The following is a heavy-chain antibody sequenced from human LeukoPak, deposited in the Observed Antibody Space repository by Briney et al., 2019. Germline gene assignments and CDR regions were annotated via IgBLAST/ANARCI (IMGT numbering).Heavy chain of an antibody. V-gene: IGHV4-61*02. J-gene: IGHJ3*02. Sequence: SETLSLTCTVSGGSMSSGSYFWSWIRQPAGRGLEWIGRISTRGSTNYNTSLKSRLTLSLDTSNNQFSLSLNSVTAADTAIYYCARDLLRGESGSWFEGFDIWGQGTMVTVSS. CDR2: ISTRGST. CDR3: ARDLLRGESGSWFEGFDI. CDR1: GGSMSSGSYF. D-gene: IGHD6-13*01.